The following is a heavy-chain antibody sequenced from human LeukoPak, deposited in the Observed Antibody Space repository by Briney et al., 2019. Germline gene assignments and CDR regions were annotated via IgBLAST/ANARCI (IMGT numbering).Heavy chain of an antibody. J-gene: IGHJ3*02. CDR1: GFTVSSNY. CDR3: ARDRGGFWTGTTRGKKGGDAFDI. CDR2: IYSGGST. V-gene: IGHV3-53*01. D-gene: IGHD3/OR15-3a*01. Sequence: GGSLRLSCAASGFTVSSNYMSWVRQAPGKGLEWVSVIYSGGSTYYADSVKGRFTISRDNSKNTLYLQMNSLRAEDTAVYYCARDRGGFWTGTTRGKKGGDAFDIWGQGTMVTVSS.